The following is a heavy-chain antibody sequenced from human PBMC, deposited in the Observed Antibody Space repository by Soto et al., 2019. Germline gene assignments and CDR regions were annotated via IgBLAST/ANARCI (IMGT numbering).Heavy chain of an antibody. J-gene: IGHJ5*02. CDR1: GGSISGSSYY. V-gene: IGHV4-39*01. CDR2: ISYSGST. D-gene: IGHD2-15*01. Sequence: SETLALTCAVSGGSISGSSYYWCWIRQSPGKGLEWIGSISYSGSTSYNPSLKSRVTISVDTSKNQFSLRLSSVTAADTAVYYCATADRGGPLDLCGQGYLVTVSS. CDR3: ATADRGGPLDL.